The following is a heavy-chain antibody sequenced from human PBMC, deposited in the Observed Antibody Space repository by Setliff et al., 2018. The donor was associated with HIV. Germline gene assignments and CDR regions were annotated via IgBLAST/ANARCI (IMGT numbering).Heavy chain of an antibody. Sequence: PSETLSLTCTVSGGSISSSSYYWGWIRQPPGKGLEWIGSIYYSGSTYYNPSLKSRVTISVDTSKNQFSLKLSSVTAADTAVYYCARREYYYDSSGYYYVNWYFDLWGRGTLVTVSS. J-gene: IGHJ2*01. CDR3: ARREYYYDSSGYYYVNWYFDL. CDR1: GGSISSSSYY. D-gene: IGHD3-22*01. V-gene: IGHV4-39*01. CDR2: IYYSGST.